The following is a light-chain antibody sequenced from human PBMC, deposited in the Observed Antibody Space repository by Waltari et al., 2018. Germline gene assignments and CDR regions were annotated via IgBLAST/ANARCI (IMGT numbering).Light chain of an antibody. CDR2: GAP. V-gene: IGKV3-20*01. CDR1: QSVPNNF. Sequence: EIVLTQSPGTLSLSPGERATLSCRASQSVPNNFLVWYQHRPGQAPRLLIYGAPNRAACIPDRFSVSGSGTDFTLTISPLDPENFAVYSCQQYGTSPLTFGGGTRVDIK. CDR3: QQYGTSPLT. J-gene: IGKJ4*01.